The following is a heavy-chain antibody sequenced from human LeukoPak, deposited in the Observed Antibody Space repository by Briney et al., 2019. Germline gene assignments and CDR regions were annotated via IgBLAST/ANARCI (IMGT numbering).Heavy chain of an antibody. CDR2: IYYSGST. J-gene: IGHJ5*02. CDR1: GGSISSYY. V-gene: IGHV4-59*01. Sequence: PSETLSLTCTVSGGSISSYYWSWIRQPPGKGLEWIGYIYYSGSTNYNPSLKSRVTISVDTSKNQFSLKLSSVTAADTAVYYCARDHAAMDPWGQGTLVTVSS. D-gene: IGHD5-18*01. CDR3: ARDHAAMDP.